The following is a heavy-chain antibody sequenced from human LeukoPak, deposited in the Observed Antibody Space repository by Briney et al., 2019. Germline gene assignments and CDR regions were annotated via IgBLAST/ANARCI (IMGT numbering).Heavy chain of an antibody. J-gene: IGHJ5*02. Sequence: PGGSLRLSCAASGFTFSSYAMSWVRQASGKGLEWVSAISGSGGSTYYADSVKGRFTISRDNSKNTLYLQMNSLRAEDTAVYYCAKERGVLMVYEVLGGNWFDPWGQGTLVTVSS. V-gene: IGHV3-23*01. D-gene: IGHD2-8*01. CDR3: AKERGVLMVYEVLGGNWFDP. CDR2: ISGSGGST. CDR1: GFTFSSYA.